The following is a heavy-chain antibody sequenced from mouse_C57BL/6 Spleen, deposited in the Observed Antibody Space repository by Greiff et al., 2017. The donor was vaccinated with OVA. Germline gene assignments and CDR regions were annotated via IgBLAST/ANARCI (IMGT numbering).Heavy chain of an antibody. J-gene: IGHJ3*01. CDR2: ISSGGDYI. CDR3: TSNWAWFAY. Sequence: EVHLVESGAGLVKPGGSLKLSCAASGFTFSSYAMSWVRQTPEKRLEWVAYISSGGDYIYYADTVKGRFTISRDNARNTLYLQMSSLKSEDTAMYYCTSNWAWFAYWGQGTLVTVSA. CDR1: GFTFSSYA. D-gene: IGHD4-1*01. V-gene: IGHV5-9-1*02.